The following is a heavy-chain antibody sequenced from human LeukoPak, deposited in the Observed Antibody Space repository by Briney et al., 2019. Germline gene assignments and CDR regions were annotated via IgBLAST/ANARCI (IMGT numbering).Heavy chain of an antibody. CDR3: ARPSGHYDSSGRRADAFDI. D-gene: IGHD3-22*01. Sequence: SETLSLTCTVSGGSISSSSYYWGWIRQPPGKGLEWIGSIYYSGSTYHNPSLKSRVTISVDTSKNQFSLKLSSVTAADTAVYYCARPSGHYDSSGRRADAFDIWGQGTMVTVSS. V-gene: IGHV4-39*07. CDR2: IYYSGST. J-gene: IGHJ3*02. CDR1: GGSISSSSYY.